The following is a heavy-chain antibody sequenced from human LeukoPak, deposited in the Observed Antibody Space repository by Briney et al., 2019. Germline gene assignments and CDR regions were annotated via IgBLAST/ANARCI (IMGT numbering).Heavy chain of an antibody. CDR3: VRGPDSESLIV. CDR1: GFIFNDYT. D-gene: IGHD1-26*01. V-gene: IGHV3-30*04. J-gene: IGHJ4*02. CDR2: ITFDGGHK. Sequence: GGSLRLSCAASGFIFNDYTMHWVRQAPGKGLEWVAVITFDGGHKFYGNSLKGRFTISRDNSKNSLYLQMNALRPDDTAVYYCVRGPDSESLIVWGQGTRVTVSS.